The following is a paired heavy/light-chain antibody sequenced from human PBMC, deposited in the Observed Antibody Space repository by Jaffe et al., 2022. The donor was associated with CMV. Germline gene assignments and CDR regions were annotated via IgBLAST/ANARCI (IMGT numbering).Heavy chain of an antibody. J-gene: IGHJ3*02. D-gene: IGHD3-22*01. V-gene: IGHV3-30*03. Sequence: QVQLVESGGGVIQPGRSLRLSCAASGFTFSSYGMHWVRQAPGKGLEWVASISYDGNNQNYADSVKGRFTISRDHSKNTLSLQMNSLRPDDTATYFCAMSKVFYYDSYGYGDAFNNWGQGTMVTVSS. CDR3: AMSKVFYYDSYGYGDAFNN. CDR1: GFTFSSYG. CDR2: ISYDGNNQ.
Light chain of an antibody. CDR3: QQRSNRPPQFT. Sequence: EIVLTQSPATLSLSPGERATLSCRASQSVNSFLAWYQQKPGQAPRLLIYGASSRATGTPARFSGSGSGTDFTLTISDLEPEDFAVYYCQQRSNRPPQFTFGPGTKVDIK. V-gene: IGKV3-11*01. J-gene: IGKJ3*01. CDR2: GAS. CDR1: QSVNSF.